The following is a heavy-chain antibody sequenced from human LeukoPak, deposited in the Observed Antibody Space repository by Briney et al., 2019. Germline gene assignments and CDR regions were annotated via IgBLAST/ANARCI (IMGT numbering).Heavy chain of an antibody. Sequence: PSETLSLTCTVSGGSISSGSYYWRWIRQPAGKGLEWIGRIFTSGSTNYNPSLKSRVTISVDTSKNQFSLKLSSVTAADTAVYYCARDKGSTYYDFWSGSEGAYNWFDPWGQGTLVTVSS. CDR2: IFTSGST. V-gene: IGHV4-61*02. CDR3: ARDKGSTYYDFWSGSEGAYNWFDP. J-gene: IGHJ5*02. D-gene: IGHD3-3*01. CDR1: GGSISSGSYY.